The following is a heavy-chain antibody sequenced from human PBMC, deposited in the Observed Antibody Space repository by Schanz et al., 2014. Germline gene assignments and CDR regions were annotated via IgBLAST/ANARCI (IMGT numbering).Heavy chain of an antibody. Sequence: EVQLVQSGGGLVQPGGSLRLSCAVSGFIVRSNYMTWVRQAPGKGLEWVSYISGSSRTIYYADSMKGRFTVSRDNAENALYLQMNSLRAEDTAVYYCARESSNDIVLVPGAVFDHWGQGILVTVSS. V-gene: IGHV3-48*01. CDR3: ARESSNDIVLVPGAVFDH. CDR1: GFIVRSNY. J-gene: IGHJ4*02. D-gene: IGHD2-2*01. CDR2: ISGSSRTI.